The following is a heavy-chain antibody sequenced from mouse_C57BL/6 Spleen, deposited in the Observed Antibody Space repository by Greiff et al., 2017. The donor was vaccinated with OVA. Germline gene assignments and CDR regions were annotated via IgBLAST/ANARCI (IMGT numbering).Heavy chain of an antibody. V-gene: IGHV1-74*01. D-gene: IGHD3-1*01. J-gene: IGHJ3*01. CDR2: IHPSDSDT. CDR3: AIGGTFSWSAY. CDR1: GNTFNSDW. Sequence: VQLQQPGAELVKPGASVKVSCKASGNTFNSDWMHWVKQRPGQGLEWIGGIHPSDSDTNYNQKFKGKATLTVDKSSSTAYMQLSSLTSEDSAVYYCAIGGTFSWSAYWCQGTLFTVSA.